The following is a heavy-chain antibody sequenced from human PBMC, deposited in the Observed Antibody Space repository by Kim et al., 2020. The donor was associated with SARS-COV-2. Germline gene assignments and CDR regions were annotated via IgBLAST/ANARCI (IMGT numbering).Heavy chain of an antibody. Sequence: SETLSLTCTVSGDSITHYFWNWIRQSPGNGLEWIGHVSHSGNNVYNPSSESRVTLFMDTAKNQFSLNLRSVTDADTAVYYCASRDSMRNWGSCDPSNWL. D-gene: IGHD3-22*01. V-gene: IGHV4-4*08. J-gene: IGHJ5*01. CDR3: ASRDSMRNWGSCDPSNWL. CDR1: GDSITHYF. CDR2: VSHSGNN.